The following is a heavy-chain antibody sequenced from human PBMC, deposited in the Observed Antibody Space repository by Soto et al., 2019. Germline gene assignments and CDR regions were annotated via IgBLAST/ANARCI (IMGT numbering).Heavy chain of an antibody. CDR1: GGAISTYY. CDR2: IYSSGST. D-gene: IGHD3-3*01. Sequence: ETLSLTCTVSGGAISTYYWTWIRQPAGKGLEWIGRIYSSGSTKYNPSLQSRVTMSLDTSNNQFSLRLTSVTAADTAVYYCARGKRFSDWFDPWGQGTLVTVSS. CDR3: ARGKRFSDWFDP. J-gene: IGHJ5*02. V-gene: IGHV4-4*07.